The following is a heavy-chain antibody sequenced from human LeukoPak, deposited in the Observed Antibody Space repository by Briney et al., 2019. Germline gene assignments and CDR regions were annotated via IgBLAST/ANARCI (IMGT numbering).Heavy chain of an antibody. CDR1: GYTFTGYF. D-gene: IGHD1-1*01. CDR2: LNPDSGST. Sequence: ASVKVSCKTSGYTFTGYFIHWVRQVPGQGLEWMGWLNPDSGSTKSAEKFQGRVTMTRDTSVSTAYIDLTSLKSDDACLYYCARGLKNVFFSYYLDVWGKGTTVTVSS. CDR3: ARGLKNVFFSYYLDV. V-gene: IGHV1-2*02. J-gene: IGHJ6*03.